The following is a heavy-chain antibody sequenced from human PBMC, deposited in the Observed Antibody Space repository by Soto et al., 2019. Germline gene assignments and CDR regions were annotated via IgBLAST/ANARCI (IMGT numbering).Heavy chain of an antibody. CDR2: IIPIFGTA. CDR3: ARDSHPEYDSSGYYAGY. V-gene: IGHV1-69*13. D-gene: IGHD3-22*01. J-gene: IGHJ4*02. Sequence: SVKVSCKASGGTFSSYAISWVRQAPGQGLEWMGGIIPIFGTANYAQKFQGRVTITADESTSTAYMELSSLRSEDTAVYYCARDSHPEYDSSGYYAGYWGQGPMVTVSS. CDR1: GGTFSSYA.